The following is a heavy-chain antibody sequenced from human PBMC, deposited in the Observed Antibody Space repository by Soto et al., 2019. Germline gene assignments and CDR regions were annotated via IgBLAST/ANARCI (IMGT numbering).Heavy chain of an antibody. CDR3: ARDVVVPAANYYYYGMDV. Sequence: GGSLRLSCVASGFFFRDFGMHWVRQAPGKGLEWVSSISSSSSYIYYADSVKGRFTISRDNAKNSLYLQMNSLRAEDTAVYYCARDVVVPAANYYYYGMDVWGQGTTVTVSS. CDR2: ISSSSSYI. CDR1: GFFFRDFG. J-gene: IGHJ6*02. D-gene: IGHD2-2*01. V-gene: IGHV3-21*01.